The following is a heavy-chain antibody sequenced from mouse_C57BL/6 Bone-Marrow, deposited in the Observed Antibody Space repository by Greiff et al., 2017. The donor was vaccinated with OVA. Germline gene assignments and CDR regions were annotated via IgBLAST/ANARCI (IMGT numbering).Heavy chain of an antibody. CDR2: INPYNGGT. J-gene: IGHJ4*01. Sequence: EVQLQQSGPVLVKPGASVKMSCKASGYTFTDYYMNWVKQSHGKSLEWIGVINPYNGGTSYNQKFKGKATLTVDKSSSTAYMELNSLTSEDSAVYYCARGGGYLDYAMDYWGQGTSVTVSS. CDR3: ARGGGYLDYAMDY. V-gene: IGHV1-19*01. D-gene: IGHD2-2*01. CDR1: GYTFTDYY.